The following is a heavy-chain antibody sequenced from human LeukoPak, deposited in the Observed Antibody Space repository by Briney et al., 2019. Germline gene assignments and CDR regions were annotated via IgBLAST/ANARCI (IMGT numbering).Heavy chain of an antibody. V-gene: IGHV4-39*01. D-gene: IGHD1-7*01. CDR3: ARVPSYNWNYVGHYGMDV. CDR1: GGSISSSSYY. J-gene: IGHJ6*02. CDR2: IYYSGST. Sequence: SETLSLTCTVSGGSISSSSYYWGWIRQPPGKGLEWMGSIYYSGSTYYNPSLKSRVTISVDTSKNQFSLKLSSVTAADTAVYYCARVPSYNWNYVGHYGMDVWGQGTTVTVSS.